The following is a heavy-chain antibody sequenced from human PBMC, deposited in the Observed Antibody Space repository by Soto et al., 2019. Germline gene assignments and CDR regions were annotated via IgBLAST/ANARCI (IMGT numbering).Heavy chain of an antibody. D-gene: IGHD4-17*01. V-gene: IGHV3-30*18. CDR3: AKVIHDYGDYVLLYYYYGMDV. CDR1: GFTFSSYG. CDR2: ISYDGSNK. J-gene: IGHJ6*02. Sequence: GGSLRLSCAASGFTFSSYGMHWVRQAPGKGLEWVAVISYDGSNKYYADSVKGRFTISRDNPKNTLYLQMNSLRAEDTAVYYCAKVIHDYGDYVLLYYYYGMDVWGQGTTVTVSS.